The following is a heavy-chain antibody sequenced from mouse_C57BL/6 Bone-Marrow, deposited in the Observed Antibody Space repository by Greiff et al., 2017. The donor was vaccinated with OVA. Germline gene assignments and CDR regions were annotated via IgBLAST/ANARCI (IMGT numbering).Heavy chain of an antibody. CDR1: GFSFNTYA. V-gene: IGHV10-1*01. CDR2: IRSKSNNYAT. J-gene: IGHJ1*03. Sequence: EVKVVESGGGLVQPKGSLKLSCAASGFSFNTYAMNWVRQAPGKGLEWVARIRSKSNNYATYYADSVKDRFTISRDDSESMLYLQMNNLKTEDTAMYYCVRHGFNWYFDVWGTGTTVTVSS. CDR3: VRHGFNWYFDV.